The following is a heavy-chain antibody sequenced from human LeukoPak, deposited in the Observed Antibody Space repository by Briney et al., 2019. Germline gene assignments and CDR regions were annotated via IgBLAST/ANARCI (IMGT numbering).Heavy chain of an antibody. Sequence: PGGSLRLSCAASGFTFSSYAMHWVRQAPGKGLEWVAVISYDGSNKYYADSVKGRFTISRDNSKNTLYLQMNSLRAEDTAVYYCAKASATYYYDSSGSPYYYGMDVWGQGTTVTVSS. CDR2: ISYDGSNK. D-gene: IGHD3-22*01. CDR1: GFTFSSYA. V-gene: IGHV3-30-3*01. CDR3: AKASATYYYDSSGSPYYYGMDV. J-gene: IGHJ6*02.